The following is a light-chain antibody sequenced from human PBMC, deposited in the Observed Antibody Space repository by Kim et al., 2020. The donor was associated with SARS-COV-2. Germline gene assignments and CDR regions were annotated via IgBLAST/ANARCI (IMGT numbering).Light chain of an antibody. Sequence: SYELTQPPSVSVSPGQTASITCSGDKLGDKYACWYQQKPGQSPVLVIYQDSKRPSGIPERFSGSNSGNTATLTISGTQAMDEADYYCQAWDSSTVAWVFGGGTKLTVL. CDR3: QAWDSSTVAWV. CDR2: QDS. CDR1: KLGDKY. V-gene: IGLV3-1*01. J-gene: IGLJ3*02.